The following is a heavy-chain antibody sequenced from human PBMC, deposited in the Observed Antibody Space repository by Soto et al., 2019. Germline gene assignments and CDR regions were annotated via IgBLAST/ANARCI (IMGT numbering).Heavy chain of an antibody. Sequence: RESLKISCKGSGYSFTSYWISWVRQMPGKGLEWMGRIDPSDSYTNYSPSFQGHVTISADKSISTAYLQWSSLKASDTAMYYCARPDFTDYYYYGMDVWGQGTTVTVSS. CDR3: ARPDFTDYYYYGMDV. CDR2: IDPSDSYT. J-gene: IGHJ6*02. D-gene: IGHD3-3*01. V-gene: IGHV5-10-1*01. CDR1: GYSFTSYW.